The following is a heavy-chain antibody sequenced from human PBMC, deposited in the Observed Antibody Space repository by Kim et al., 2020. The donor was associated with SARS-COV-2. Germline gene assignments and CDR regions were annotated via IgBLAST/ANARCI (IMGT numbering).Heavy chain of an antibody. CDR3: AKDVGPNSSPNYYYGMDV. CDR2: ISGSGGST. CDR1: GFTFSSYA. J-gene: IGHJ6*02. D-gene: IGHD6-13*01. V-gene: IGHV3-23*01. Sequence: GGSLRLSCAASGFTFSSYAMSWVRQAPGKGLEWVSAISGSGGSTYYADSVKGRFTISRDNSKNTLYLQMNSLRAEDTAVYYCAKDVGPNSSPNYYYGMDVWHQGSTV.